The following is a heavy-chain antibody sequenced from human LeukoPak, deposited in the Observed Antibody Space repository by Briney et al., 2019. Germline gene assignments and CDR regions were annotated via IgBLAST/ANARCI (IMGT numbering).Heavy chain of an antibody. J-gene: IGHJ4*02. CDR1: GGSFSSYA. D-gene: IGHD1-26*01. Sequence: ASVKVSCKASGGSFSSYAISWVREAPGQGLEWMGGIIPIFGTANYAQKFQGRVTITADESTSTAYMELSSLRSEDTAVYYCARDQGELLRALDYWGQGTLVTVSS. CDR2: IIPIFGTA. CDR3: ARDQGELLRALDY. V-gene: IGHV1-69*01.